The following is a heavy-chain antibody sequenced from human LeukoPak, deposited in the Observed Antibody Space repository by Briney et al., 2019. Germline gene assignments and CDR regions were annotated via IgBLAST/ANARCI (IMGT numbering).Heavy chain of an antibody. CDR1: GGSISSSSYY. CDR3: ARHSGLWFGDKVNWFDP. D-gene: IGHD3-10*01. V-gene: IGHV4-39*01. Sequence: PSETLSLTCAVSGGSISSSSYYWGRIRQPPGQGLVWIGSIYYSGSTYYNPSLKSRVTISVDTSKNQFSLKLSSVTAADTAVYYCARHSGLWFGDKVNWFDPWGQGTLVTVSS. J-gene: IGHJ5*02. CDR2: IYYSGST.